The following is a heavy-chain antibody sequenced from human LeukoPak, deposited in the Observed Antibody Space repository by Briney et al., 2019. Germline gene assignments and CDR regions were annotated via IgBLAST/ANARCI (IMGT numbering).Heavy chain of an antibody. D-gene: IGHD3-22*01. CDR3: ARDRGYYDTSGYYGDAFDI. CDR1: GFSISSGYY. V-gene: IGHV4-38-2*02. Sequence: SETLSLTCTVSGFSISSGYYWGWIRPPPGKGLEWIGDIYHSGSAYYNPSLKSRVTLSVDTSKNQFSLNLTSVTAADTAVYHCARDRGYYDTSGYYGDAFDIWGQGTKVTVSS. CDR2: IYHSGSA. J-gene: IGHJ3*02.